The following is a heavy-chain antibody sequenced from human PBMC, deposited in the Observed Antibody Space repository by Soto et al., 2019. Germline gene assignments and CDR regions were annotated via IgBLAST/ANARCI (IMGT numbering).Heavy chain of an antibody. D-gene: IGHD3-22*01. J-gene: IGHJ4*02. V-gene: IGHV3-23*01. CDR2: ISGSGGST. Sequence: GGSLRLSCAASGFTFSSYAMSWVRQAPGKGLEWVSAISGSGGSTYYADSVKGRFTISRDNSKNTLYLQMNSLRAEDTAVYYCAKDQGLTTMIVVVITTAFDYWGQGTLVTVSS. CDR3: AKDQGLTTMIVVVITTAFDY. CDR1: GFTFSSYA.